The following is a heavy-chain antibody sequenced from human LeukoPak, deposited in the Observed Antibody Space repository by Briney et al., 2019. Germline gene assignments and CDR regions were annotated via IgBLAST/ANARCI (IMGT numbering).Heavy chain of an antibody. CDR1: GFTFGDYS. D-gene: IGHD6-13*01. V-gene: IGHV3-23*01. CDR2: ITGRGDAT. CDR3: AKAGSSWYDLFDY. Sequence: TGGSLRLSCTASGFTFGDYSTNWVRQPPGKGLEWVSTITGRGDATYYADSVKGRFTISRDNSKNTLYLQMNSLRAGDTAVYYCAKAGSSWYDLFDYWGQGTLVTVSS. J-gene: IGHJ4*02.